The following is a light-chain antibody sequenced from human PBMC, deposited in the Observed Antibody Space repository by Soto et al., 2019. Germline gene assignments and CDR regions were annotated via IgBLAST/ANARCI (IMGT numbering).Light chain of an antibody. J-gene: IGLJ1*01. CDR2: EVS. V-gene: IGLV2-23*02. CDR1: SSDVGSYNL. CDR3: CSYAGSSTFSYV. Sequence: QSALTQPASVSGSPGQSITISCTGTSSDVGSYNLVSWYQQHPGKAPKLMIYEVSKRPSGVSNRFSGSKSGNTASLTISGLQAEDEADYYCCSYAGSSTFSYVFGTGTKVTAL.